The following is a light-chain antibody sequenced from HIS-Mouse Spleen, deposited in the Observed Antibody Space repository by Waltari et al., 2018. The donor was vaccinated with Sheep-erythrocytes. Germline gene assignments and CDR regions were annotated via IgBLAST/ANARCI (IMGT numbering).Light chain of an antibody. V-gene: IGLV2-23*01. J-gene: IGLJ3*02. CDR3: CSYAGSSTPWV. CDR2: EGS. CDR1: SSDVGSYNL. Sequence: QSALTQPASVSGSPGQSITISCTGTSSDVGSYNLFSWYQQHPGKAPKLLIYEGSKWPSGVSNRFSCSKSGNTASLTISWLQAEDEADYYCCSYAGSSTPWVFGGGTKLTVL.